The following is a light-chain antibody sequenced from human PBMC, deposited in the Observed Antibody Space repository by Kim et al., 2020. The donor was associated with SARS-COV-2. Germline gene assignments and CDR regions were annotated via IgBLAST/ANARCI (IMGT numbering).Light chain of an antibody. CDR3: QQSHTAPSLT. Sequence: ASVGDRVTIVYRASQSMSTYLNWYQQKPGKAPKPLIYAAYNLQSGVPSRFSGSGSGTDFTLTISSLQPEDFATYYCQQSHTAPSLTFGGGKKLEI. V-gene: IGKV1-39*01. CDR2: AAY. J-gene: IGKJ4*01. CDR1: QSMSTY.